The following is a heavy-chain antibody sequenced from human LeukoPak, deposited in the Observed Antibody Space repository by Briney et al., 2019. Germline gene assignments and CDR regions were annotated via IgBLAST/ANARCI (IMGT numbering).Heavy chain of an antibody. CDR3: AKDLNYGGNSYYFDY. J-gene: IGHJ4*02. Sequence: GGSLRHSCAASGFTFSSYAMSWVRQAPGKGLEWVSAISGSGGSTYYADSVKGRFTISRDNSKNTLYLQMNSLRAEDTAVYYCAKDLNYGGNSYYFDYWGQGTLVTVSS. CDR1: GFTFSSYA. D-gene: IGHD4-23*01. CDR2: ISGSGGST. V-gene: IGHV3-23*01.